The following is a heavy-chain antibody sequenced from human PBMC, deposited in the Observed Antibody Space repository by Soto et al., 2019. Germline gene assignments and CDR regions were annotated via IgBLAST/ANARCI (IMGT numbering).Heavy chain of an antibody. D-gene: IGHD6-6*01. CDR1: GYTFTSYD. CDR2: MNPNSGNT. V-gene: IGHV1-8*01. CDR3: ARRPIPRIAARLDY. J-gene: IGHJ4*02. Sequence: QVQLVQSGAEVKKPGASVKVSCKASGYTFTSYDINWVRQATGQGLEWMGWMNPNSGNTGYAQKFQGRVTMTRNTSISTAYMELSSLRSEDTAVYYCARRPIPRIAARLDYWGQGTLVTVSS.